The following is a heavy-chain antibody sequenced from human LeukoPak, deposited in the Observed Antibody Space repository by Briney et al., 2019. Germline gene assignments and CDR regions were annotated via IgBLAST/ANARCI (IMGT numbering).Heavy chain of an antibody. Sequence: PSLRSRVIISADTSKNQFSLELISVSAADTAVYYCARTSILGGFGRYFDYWGQGILVTVSS. J-gene: IGHJ4*02. CDR3: ARTSILGGFGRYFDY. D-gene: IGHD3-16*01. V-gene: IGHV4-39*01.